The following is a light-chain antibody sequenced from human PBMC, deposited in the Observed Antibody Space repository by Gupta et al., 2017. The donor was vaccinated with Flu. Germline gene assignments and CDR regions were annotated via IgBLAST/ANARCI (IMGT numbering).Light chain of an antibody. V-gene: IGKV3-20*01. J-gene: IGKJ1*01. CDR3: QQDCSSRWT. CDR2: DAS. CDR1: QNVSNSL. Sequence: GTLSLSPGESVTLSCRASQNVSNSLLAWYQQRPGQAPNVLIYDASTRATGIPDRFSGGGSGTDFTLTISRLEPEDFAVYYCQQDCSSRWTFGQGTKVEIK.